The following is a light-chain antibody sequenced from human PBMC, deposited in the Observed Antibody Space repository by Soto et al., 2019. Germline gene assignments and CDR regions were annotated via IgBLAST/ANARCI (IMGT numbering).Light chain of an antibody. CDR3: QQYGSSSET. J-gene: IGKJ1*01. CDR2: DAS. CDR1: QSVRSSY. Sequence: EIVLTQSPGTLSLSPGERATLSCRASQSVRSSYLAWYQQKPGQAPRLLIYDASSRATGIPDRFSGSGSGTDFTLTISRLEPEDFAVYYCQQYGSSSETFGQGTKVEIK. V-gene: IGKV3-20*01.